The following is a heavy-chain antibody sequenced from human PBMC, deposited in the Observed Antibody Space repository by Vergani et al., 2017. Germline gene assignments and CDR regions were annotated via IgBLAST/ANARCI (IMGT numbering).Heavy chain of an antibody. J-gene: IGHJ6*02. Sequence: QVQLQQWGAGLLKPSETLSLTCAVYGGSFSGYYWSWIRQPPGKGLEWIGEINHSGSTNYKPSLKSRVTISVDTSKNQFSLKLSSVTAADTAVYYFARGGAFDYSSTSYSLFPYYYGMDVWGQGTTVTVSS. CDR1: GGSFSGYY. D-gene: IGHD2-2*01. CDR2: INHSGST. V-gene: IGHV4-34*01. CDR3: ARGGAFDYSSTSYSLFPYYYGMDV.